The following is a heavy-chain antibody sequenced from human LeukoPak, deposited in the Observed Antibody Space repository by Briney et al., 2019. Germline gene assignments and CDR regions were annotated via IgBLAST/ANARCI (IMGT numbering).Heavy chain of an antibody. Sequence: GGSLRLSCAASGFTFRNYGMHWVRQATGEGLEWVSFIWSDGNNRFYADSVKGRFTISRDNSKNMLYLQMDSLRPEDTAVYYCAKDPGASVSGFHMDVWGKGTTVIVSS. CDR2: IWSDGNNR. J-gene: IGHJ6*03. V-gene: IGHV3-30*02. D-gene: IGHD2-8*02. CDR1: GFTFRNYG. CDR3: AKDPGASVSGFHMDV.